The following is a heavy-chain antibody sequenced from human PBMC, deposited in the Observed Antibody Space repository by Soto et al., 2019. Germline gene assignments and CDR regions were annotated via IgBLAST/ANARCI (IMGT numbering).Heavy chain of an antibody. V-gene: IGHV3-23*01. D-gene: IGHD6-13*01. CDR2: ISGSGGST. Sequence: VGSLRLSCAASGFTFSSYAMSWVRQAPGKGLEWVSAISGSGGSTYYADSVKGRFTISRDNSKNTLYLQMNSLRAEDTAVYYCAKDQAAAGNFDYWGQGTLVTVPQ. CDR3: AKDQAAAGNFDY. CDR1: GFTFSSYA. J-gene: IGHJ4*02.